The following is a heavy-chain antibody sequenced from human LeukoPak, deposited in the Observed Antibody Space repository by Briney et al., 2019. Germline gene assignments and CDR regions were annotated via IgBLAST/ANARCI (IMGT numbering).Heavy chain of an antibody. CDR2: IDPKSGAT. J-gene: IGHJ4*02. D-gene: IGHD2-15*01. V-gene: IGHV1-2*02. CDR3: ARDDPVVVVAATLDY. Sequence: ASVKVSCKASAYSFSDYYLHWVRQAPGQGLEWMGWIDPKSGATKYAQRFQGRVTMTRDTSISTAYMELRSLRSDDTAVYYCARDDPVVVVAATLDYWGQGTLVTVSS. CDR1: AYSFSDYY.